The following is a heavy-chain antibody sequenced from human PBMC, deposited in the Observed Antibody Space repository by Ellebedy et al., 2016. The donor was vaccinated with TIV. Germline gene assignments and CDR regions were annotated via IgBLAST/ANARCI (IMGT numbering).Heavy chain of an antibody. CDR3: AGRGY. V-gene: IGHV3-7*01. D-gene: IGHD3-10*01. CDR1: GFTFSSYY. J-gene: IGHJ4*02. CDR2: IKQDGNEK. Sequence: GGSLRLXCAASGFTFSSYYMNWVRQAPGKGLEWVANIKQDGNEKYYVDSVKGRFTISRDNAKNSLYLQMNSLRAEDTAVYYCAGRGYWGQGTLVTVSS.